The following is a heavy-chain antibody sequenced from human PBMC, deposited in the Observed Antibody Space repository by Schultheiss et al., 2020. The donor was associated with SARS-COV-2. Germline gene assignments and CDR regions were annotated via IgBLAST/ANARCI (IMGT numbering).Heavy chain of an antibody. CDR1: GFTFSSYS. Sequence: GGSLRLSCAASGFTFSSYSMNWVRQAPGKGLEWVSYISSSSSTIYYADSVKGRFTISRDNAKNSLYLQMNSLRDEDTAVYYCARDIRGIYDSSGYPLDYWGQGTLVTVSS. D-gene: IGHD3-22*01. V-gene: IGHV3-48*02. J-gene: IGHJ4*02. CDR2: ISSSSSTI. CDR3: ARDIRGIYDSSGYPLDY.